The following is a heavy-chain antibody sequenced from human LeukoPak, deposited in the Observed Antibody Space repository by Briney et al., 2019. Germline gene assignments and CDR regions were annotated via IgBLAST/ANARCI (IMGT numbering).Heavy chain of an antibody. CDR3: ARDRYPIMITFGGVSFDP. CDR1: GGSISSGSYY. V-gene: IGHV4-61*02. J-gene: IGHJ5*02. Sequence: SETLSLTCTVSGGSISSGSYYWSWIRQPAGEGLEWIGRIYTSGSTNYNPSLKSRVTMSVDTSKNQFSLKLSSVTAADTAVYYCARDRYPIMITFGGVSFDPWGQGTLVTVSS. D-gene: IGHD3-16*01. CDR2: IYTSGST.